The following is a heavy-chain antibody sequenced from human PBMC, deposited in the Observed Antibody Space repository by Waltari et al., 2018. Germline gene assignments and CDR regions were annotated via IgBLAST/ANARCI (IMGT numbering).Heavy chain of an antibody. CDR3: ARLYDASAYYNTYLDP. D-gene: IGHD3-22*01. CDR2: IRRYDGDK. V-gene: IGHV1-18*01. J-gene: IGHJ5*02. Sequence: QVQLVQSGAEVRKPGASVKVSCKASGYTFSHYGLAWVRQAPGQGLEWMGWIRRYDGDKNYGREFEGRLTVTTDTSTNTAHMELRRLGSDDTAVYYCARLYDASAYYNTYLDPWGQGALVTVSS. CDR1: GYTFSHYG.